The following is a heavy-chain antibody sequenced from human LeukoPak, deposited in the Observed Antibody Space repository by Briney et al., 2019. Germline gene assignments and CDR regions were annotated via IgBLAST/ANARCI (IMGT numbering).Heavy chain of an antibody. CDR1: GFTFADYA. D-gene: IGHD6-13*01. J-gene: IGHJ4*02. Sequence: PGRSLRLSWAASGFTFADYAMHWVRQAPGKGLEWDSGISWNSGSIGYADSVKGRFTISRDNAKNSLYLQMNSLRAEDTALYYCAKDMEPFSSSWYSSLDYWGQGTLVTVSS. V-gene: IGHV3-9*01. CDR3: AKDMEPFSSSWYSSLDY. CDR2: ISWNSGSI.